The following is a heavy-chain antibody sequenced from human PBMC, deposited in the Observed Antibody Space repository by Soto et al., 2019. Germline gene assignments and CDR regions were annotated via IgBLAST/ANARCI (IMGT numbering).Heavy chain of an antibody. CDR1: GYTFTSYA. J-gene: IGHJ6*03. CDR3: AREGKYQLLFYYYYYMDA. V-gene: IGHV1-3*01. Sequence: GASVKVSCKASGYTFTSYAMHWVRQAPGQRLEWMGWINAGNGNTKYSQKFQGRVTITRDTSASTAYMELSSLRSEDTAVYYCAREGKYQLLFYYYYYMDAWGKGTTVTVSS. CDR2: INAGNGNT. D-gene: IGHD2-2*01.